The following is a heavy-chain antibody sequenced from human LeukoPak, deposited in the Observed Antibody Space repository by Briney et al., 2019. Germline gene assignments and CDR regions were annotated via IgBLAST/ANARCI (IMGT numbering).Heavy chain of an antibody. J-gene: IGHJ5*02. D-gene: IGHD3-10*01. CDR3: ARWEYYYGSGSEP. V-gene: IGHV1-2*02. CDR2: INPNSGGT. Sequence: ASVKVSCKASGNTFTGYYMHWVRQAPGQGLEWMGWINPNSGGTNYAQKFQGRVTMTRDTSISTAYMELSRLRSDDTAVYYCARWEYYYGSGSEPWGQGTLVTVSS. CDR1: GNTFTGYY.